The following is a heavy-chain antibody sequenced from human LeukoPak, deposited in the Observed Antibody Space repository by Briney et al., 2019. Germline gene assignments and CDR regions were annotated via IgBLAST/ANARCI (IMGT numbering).Heavy chain of an antibody. CDR2: IYTSGST. D-gene: IGHD3-22*01. V-gene: IGHV4-61*05. CDR3: ARLPGPESYYYDSSHFDY. CDR1: GGSISSSSYY. J-gene: IGHJ4*02. Sequence: PSETLSLTCTVSGGSISSSSYYWSWIRQPPGKGLEWIGYIYTSGSTNYNPSLKSRVTISVDTSKNQFSLKLSSVTAADTAVYYCARLPGPESYYYDSSHFDYWGQGTLVTVSS.